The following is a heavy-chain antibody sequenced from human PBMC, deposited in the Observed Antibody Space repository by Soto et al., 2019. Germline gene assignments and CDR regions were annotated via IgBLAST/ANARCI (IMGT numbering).Heavy chain of an antibody. CDR1: GYPFTSYA. J-gene: IGHJ4*02. V-gene: IGHV1-3*01. CDR3: ARLGRTKYYYDSSGYTGFDY. CDR2: INAGNGNT. D-gene: IGHD3-22*01. Sequence: ASVKVSCKASGYPFTSYAMHWVRQAPGQRLEKMGWINAGNGNTKYSQKFQVRVTITRDTSSSTAYMELSSLRSEDTAVYYCARLGRTKYYYDSSGYTGFDYWGQGTLVTVSS.